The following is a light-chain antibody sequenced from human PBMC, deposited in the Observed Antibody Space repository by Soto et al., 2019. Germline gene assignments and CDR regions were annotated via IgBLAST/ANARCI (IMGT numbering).Light chain of an antibody. J-gene: IGKJ1*01. CDR2: ATS. V-gene: IGKV1-39*01. CDR3: QQSYSTPPGT. CDR1: QDIFNY. Sequence: DVRITESASSLPAVVVYRVTNTPLASQDIFNYLAWYQQKPGKAPKLLIYATSSLQNGVPSRFSGSGSGTDFTLTISSLQPEDFATYYCQQSYSTPPGTFGQGTKVDIK.